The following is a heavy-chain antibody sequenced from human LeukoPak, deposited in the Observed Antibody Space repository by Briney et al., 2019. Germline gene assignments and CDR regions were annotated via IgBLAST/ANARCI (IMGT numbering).Heavy chain of an antibody. Sequence: EASVKVSCKASGYTFTGYYMHWVRQAPGQGLEWMGWIYPNSGGTNYAQKFQGRVTMTRDTSISTAYMELSRLRSDDTAVYYCARSAKEYSSSWYVRDYYMDVWGKGTTVTVSS. D-gene: IGHD6-13*01. CDR3: ARSAKEYSSSWYVRDYYMDV. J-gene: IGHJ6*03. V-gene: IGHV1-2*02. CDR2: IYPNSGGT. CDR1: GYTFTGYY.